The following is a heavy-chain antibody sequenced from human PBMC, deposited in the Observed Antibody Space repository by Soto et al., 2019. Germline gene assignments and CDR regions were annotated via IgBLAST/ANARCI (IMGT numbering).Heavy chain of an antibody. CDR2: IYYSGST. D-gene: IGHD2-2*01. Sequence: QVQLQESGPGLVKPSQTLSLTCTVSGGSISSGGYYWSWIRQHPGKGLEWIGYIYYSGSTYYNPSIKSRVTKSVDTSKNQVSQKLSSVTAADTAVYYCARAGRVVPAAIVTYYYGMDVWGQGTTVTVSS. CDR1: GGSISSGGYY. J-gene: IGHJ6*02. CDR3: ARAGRVVPAAIVTYYYGMDV. V-gene: IGHV4-31*03.